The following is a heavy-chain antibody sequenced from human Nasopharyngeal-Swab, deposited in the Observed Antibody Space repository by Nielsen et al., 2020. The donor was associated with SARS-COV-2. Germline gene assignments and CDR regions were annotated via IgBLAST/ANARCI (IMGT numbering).Heavy chain of an antibody. J-gene: IGHJ4*02. Sequence: APVKVSCKASGFTFTSYYFNWVRQAPGQGLEWMGMIDPFSGSTSYAQRFQGRVTVTRDTSTSTVYMEVRSLRSEDTAVYYCTRDQGGGDPYDSWGQGTLVTVSS. D-gene: IGHD2-21*02. CDR1: GFTFTSYY. V-gene: IGHV1-46*01. CDR2: IDPFSGST. CDR3: TRDQGGGDPYDS.